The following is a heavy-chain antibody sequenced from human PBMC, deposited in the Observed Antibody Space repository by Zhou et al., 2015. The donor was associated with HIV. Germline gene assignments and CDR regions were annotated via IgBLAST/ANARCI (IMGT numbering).Heavy chain of an antibody. CDR2: LTPMFTRA. CDR1: GAPFNTFA. Sequence: QVYLVQSGAELRKPGSSVKVSCKTYGAPFNTFALNWVRQAPGQGPEWMGTLTPMFTRADYSRKFRGRVTMTADMSTDTGYMELSGLRSEDTAIYYCARGVYLKGEVGVLHPMDHWGPGTRVSVSS. V-gene: IGHV1-69*06. J-gene: IGHJ1*01. CDR3: ARGVYLKGEVGVLHPMDH. D-gene: IGHD3-22*01.